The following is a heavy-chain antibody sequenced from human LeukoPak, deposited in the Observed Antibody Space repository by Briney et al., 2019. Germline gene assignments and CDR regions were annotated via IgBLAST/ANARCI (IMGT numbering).Heavy chain of an antibody. Sequence: SETLSLTCTVSGGSISSYYWSWIRQPPGKGLEWIGYIYYSGSTNYNPSLKSRVTISVDKSNNQFSLKLRSVTAADTAVYYCAYCGRYSLDYWGQGTLVTVSS. V-gene: IGHV4-59*12. CDR3: AYCGRYSLDY. CDR1: GGSISSYY. D-gene: IGHD6-19*01. CDR2: IYYSGST. J-gene: IGHJ4*02.